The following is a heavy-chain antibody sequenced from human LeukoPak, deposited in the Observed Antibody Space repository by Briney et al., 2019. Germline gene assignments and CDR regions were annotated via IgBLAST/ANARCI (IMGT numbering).Heavy chain of an antibody. J-gene: IGHJ6*03. Sequence: SENLSLTCTVSGGSISSSSYYWGWIRQPPGKGLEWIGSIYYSGSTYYNPSLKSRVTISVDTSKNQFSLKLSSVTAADTAVYYCAARYCSSTSCYIGYYYMDVWGKGTTVTVSS. CDR3: AARYCSSTSCYIGYYYMDV. CDR1: GGSISSSSYY. V-gene: IGHV4-39*01. CDR2: IYYSGST. D-gene: IGHD2-2*02.